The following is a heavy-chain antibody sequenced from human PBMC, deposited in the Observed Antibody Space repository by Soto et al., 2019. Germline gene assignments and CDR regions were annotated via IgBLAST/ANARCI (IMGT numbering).Heavy chain of an antibody. CDR3: ARGGVTAAQDY. V-gene: IGHV3-74*01. D-gene: IGHD2-21*02. CDR1: GFTFSNYW. CDR2: VKGGGSSV. J-gene: IGHJ4*02. Sequence: EVQLVESGGGLVQPGGSLRLSCAASGFTFSNYWMHWVRQAPAKGPVWVARVKGGGSSVSYAGAVMGRFSISRDNAKNRLHLQMNSLRVEDTAVYYCARGGVTAAQDYWGQGALVTVSP.